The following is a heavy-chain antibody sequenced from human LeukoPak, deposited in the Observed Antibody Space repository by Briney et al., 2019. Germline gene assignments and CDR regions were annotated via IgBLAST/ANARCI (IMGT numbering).Heavy chain of an antibody. CDR3: ARGPGYCSGGSCYLPHYYYYYMDV. CDR1: GYTFTSYA. CDR2: INTNTGNP. D-gene: IGHD2-15*01. J-gene: IGHJ6*03. V-gene: IGHV7-4-1*02. Sequence: ASVKVSCEASGYTFTSYAMNWVRQAPGQGLEWMGWINTNTGNPTYAQGFTGRFVFSLDTSVSTAYLQISSLKAEDTAVYYCARGPGYCSGGSCYLPHYYYYYMDVWGKGTTVTVSS.